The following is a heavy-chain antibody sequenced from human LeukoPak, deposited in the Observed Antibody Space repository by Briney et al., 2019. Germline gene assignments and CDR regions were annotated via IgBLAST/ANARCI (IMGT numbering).Heavy chain of an antibody. J-gene: IGHJ6*04. Sequence: SDTLSLTSTVSGGSISSRSYHWGWIRQPPDKGLERIGSIHNSGSPYYNPSCKSRVTISVATSKNQFSLKLSPVTAAGTAVHYCERLTAFAVDVWGKGTTVTVSS. CDR2: IHNSGSP. CDR1: GGSISSRSYH. D-gene: IGHD2-21*02. V-gene: IGHV4-39*01. CDR3: ERLTAFAVDV.